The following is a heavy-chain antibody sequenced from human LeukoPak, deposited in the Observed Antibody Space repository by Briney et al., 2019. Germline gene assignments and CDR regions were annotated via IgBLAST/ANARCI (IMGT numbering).Heavy chain of an antibody. CDR3: ARSPEYSYGYLVY. J-gene: IGHJ4*02. CDR1: GGSFSGYY. Sequence: SETLSLTCAVYGGSFSGYYWSWIRQPAGKGLEWIGRIYTSGSTNYNPSLKSRVTISVDTSKNQFSLKLSSVTAADTAVYYCARSPEYSYGYLVYWGQGTLVTVSS. CDR2: IYTSGST. V-gene: IGHV4-59*10. D-gene: IGHD5-18*01.